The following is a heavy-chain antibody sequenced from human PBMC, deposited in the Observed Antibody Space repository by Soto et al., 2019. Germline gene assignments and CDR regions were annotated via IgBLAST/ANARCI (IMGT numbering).Heavy chain of an antibody. Sequence: GGSLRLSCAASGFTFSSYSMNWVRQAPGKGLEWVSSISSSSSYISYAYAVKGQFTISRYNAKTSLYLQMNSLRAEATAVYYCARGGLYSYGLLDYWGQGTLVTVSS. J-gene: IGHJ4*02. CDR1: GFTFSSYS. D-gene: IGHD5-18*01. CDR3: ARGGLYSYGLLDY. CDR2: ISSSSSYI. V-gene: IGHV3-21*01.